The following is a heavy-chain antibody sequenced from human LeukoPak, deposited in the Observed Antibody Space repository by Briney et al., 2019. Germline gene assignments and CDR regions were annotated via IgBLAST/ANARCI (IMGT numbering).Heavy chain of an antibody. Sequence: PGGALRHSCAAYVFPLSSHAMSWVRQAPGKGLEWVLAISGSGDSKYYADSVEGRFTIPRDNSKNTLYLQMNSLRAEDAAVYYCARGRRFGMDVWGQGTTVTVPS. CDR2: ISGSGDSK. CDR3: ARGRRFGMDV. J-gene: IGHJ6*02. V-gene: IGHV3-23*01. CDR1: VFPLSSHA.